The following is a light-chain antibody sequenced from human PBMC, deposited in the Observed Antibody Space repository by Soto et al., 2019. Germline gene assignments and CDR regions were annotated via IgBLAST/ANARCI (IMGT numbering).Light chain of an antibody. CDR1: SSDVGSYNS. Sequence: QSVLTQPASVSGSPGQSIAISCTGTSSDVGSYNSVSWYQRHPGKAPKLMIYEGSKRPSGVSDRFSGSKSGNTASLTISGLQAEDEADYYCCSYAGNPYVFGTGTKVTVL. CDR3: CSYAGNPYV. CDR2: EGS. J-gene: IGLJ1*01. V-gene: IGLV2-23*01.